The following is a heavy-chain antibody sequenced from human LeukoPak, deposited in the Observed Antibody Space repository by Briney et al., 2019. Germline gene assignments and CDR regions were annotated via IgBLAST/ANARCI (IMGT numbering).Heavy chain of an antibody. D-gene: IGHD2-15*01. CDR2: IIPIFGTA. CDR3: ARDVVVVAAAQNVAFDI. J-gene: IGHJ3*02. Sequence: SVKVSCKASGYTFTSYGISWVRQAPGQGLEWMGRIIPIFGTANYAQEFQGRVTITADESTSTAYMELSSLRSEDTAVYYCARDVVVVAAAQNVAFDIWGQGTMVTVSS. CDR1: GYTFTSYG. V-gene: IGHV1-69*13.